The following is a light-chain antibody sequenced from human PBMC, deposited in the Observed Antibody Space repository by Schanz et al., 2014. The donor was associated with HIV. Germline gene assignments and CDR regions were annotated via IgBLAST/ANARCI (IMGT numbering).Light chain of an antibody. Sequence: EIVLTQSPVILSLSPGERATLSCRASQSVGSNLAWYQQKPGQAPRLLIYGASRRATGIPDRFRGSGSGTDFTLTISRLEPEDFAVYYCHQYGSSPQTFGQGTKVEIK. CDR3: HQYGSSPQT. CDR2: GAS. J-gene: IGKJ1*01. CDR1: QSVGSN. V-gene: IGKV3-20*01.